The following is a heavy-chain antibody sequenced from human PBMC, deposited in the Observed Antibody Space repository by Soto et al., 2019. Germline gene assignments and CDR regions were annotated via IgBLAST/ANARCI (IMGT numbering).Heavy chain of an antibody. CDR1: GFSLSTSALG. CDR3: AHLVVAGLTYYFDY. V-gene: IGHV2-5*02. CDR2: IYWDDDK. D-gene: IGHD2-15*01. J-gene: IGHJ4*02. Sequence: QITLKASGPPLVKPTQTLTLTCTFSGFSLSTSALGVGWIRQPPGKALELLAFIYWDDDKRSSPSLKSSLTITKDPSKNQVVLAMTNMDSVDTATYYSAHLVVAGLTYYFDYWGQGTLVTVSS.